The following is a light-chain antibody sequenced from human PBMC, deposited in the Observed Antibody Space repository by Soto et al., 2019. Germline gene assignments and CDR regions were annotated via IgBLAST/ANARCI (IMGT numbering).Light chain of an antibody. J-gene: IGKJ1*01. CDR1: QSVSSD. CDR2: GAS. Sequence: EIGMTQSPATLSVSPGERATLSCRASQSVSSDLAWYEQKPGQAPRLLIYGASTRATGIPARFSGSGSGTEFTLTISSLQSEDFATYSCQQSYNSPQPFGQGTKVEIK. V-gene: IGKV3-15*01. CDR3: QQSYNSPQP.